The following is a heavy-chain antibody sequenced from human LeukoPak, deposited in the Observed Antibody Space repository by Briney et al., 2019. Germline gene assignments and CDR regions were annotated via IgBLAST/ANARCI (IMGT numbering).Heavy chain of an antibody. D-gene: IGHD2-8*01. CDR3: ARDSIVRGNIGNDMDV. CDR1: VFTLSDYY. CDR2: MSHSGRPM. V-gene: IGHV3-11*01. J-gene: IGHJ6*03. Sequence: VGAPRLSPAAPVFTLSDYYGSSIRQAPGKGLGCGSYMSHSGRPMYYADSVKGRFTISRDNAKNSLYLQMYSLRAGDTAVYYCARDSIVRGNIGNDMDVWGKGTTVTVSS.